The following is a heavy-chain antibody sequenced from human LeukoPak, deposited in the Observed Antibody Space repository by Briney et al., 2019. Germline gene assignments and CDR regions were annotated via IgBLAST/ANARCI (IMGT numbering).Heavy chain of an antibody. J-gene: IGHJ4*02. CDR3: AKNSITIFGVVTELDY. CDR2: IRGSGGST. D-gene: IGHD3-3*01. CDR1: GFTFSSYA. Sequence: PGGSLRLSCAASGFTFSSYAMSWVRQAPGKGLEWVSAIRGSGGSTYYADSVKGRFTISRDNSKNTLYLQMNSLRAEDTAVYYCAKNSITIFGVVTELDYWGQGTLVTVSS. V-gene: IGHV3-23*01.